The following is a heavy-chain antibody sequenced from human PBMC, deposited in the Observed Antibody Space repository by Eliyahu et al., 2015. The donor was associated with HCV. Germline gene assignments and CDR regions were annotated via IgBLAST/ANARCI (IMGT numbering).Heavy chain of an antibody. CDR2: ISSSSSTX. CDR3: ARGVVVAATPGVFDY. J-gene: IGHJ4*02. CDR1: GFTFXXYX. Sequence: EVQLVESGGGLVQPGGSLRLSCXASGFTFXXYXMNWVRQAPGKGLGWVSXISSSSSTXYYADSVKGRFTISRDNAKNSLYLQMNSLRAEDTAVYYCARGVVVAATPGVFDYWGQGTLVTVSS. V-gene: IGHV3-48*04. D-gene: IGHD2-15*01.